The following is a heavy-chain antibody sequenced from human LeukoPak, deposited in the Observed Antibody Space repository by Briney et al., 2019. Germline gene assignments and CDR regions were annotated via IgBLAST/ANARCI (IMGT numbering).Heavy chain of an antibody. J-gene: IGHJ5*02. CDR2: IYYSGST. D-gene: IGHD1-14*01. Sequence: SETLSLTCTVSGGSISSYYWSWIRQPPGKGLEWIGYIYYSGSTNYNPSLKSRVTISVDTSKNQFSLQLSSVTAADTAVYYCARAVTGRGGGWFDPWGQGTLVTVSS. CDR1: GGSISSYY. V-gene: IGHV4-59*01. CDR3: ARAVTGRGGGWFDP.